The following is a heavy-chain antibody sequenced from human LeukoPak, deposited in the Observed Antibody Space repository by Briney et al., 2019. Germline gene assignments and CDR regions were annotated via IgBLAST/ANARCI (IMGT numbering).Heavy chain of an antibody. CDR2: IYYSGST. D-gene: IGHD6-13*01. CDR1: GGSISGSTYY. J-gene: IGHJ6*02. CDR3: ARHLYSSSWYAPNYYYYGMDV. V-gene: IGHV4-61*05. Sequence: SETLSLTCTVSGGSISGSTYYWSWIRQPPGKGLEWIGYIYYSGSTNYNPSLKSRVTISVDTSKNQFSLKLSSVTAADTAVYYCARHLYSSSWYAPNYYYYGMDVWGQGTTVTVSS.